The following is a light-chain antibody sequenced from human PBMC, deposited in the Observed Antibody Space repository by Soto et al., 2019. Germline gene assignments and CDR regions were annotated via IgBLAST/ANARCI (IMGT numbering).Light chain of an antibody. CDR1: QSVSNNY. CDR2: AAS. CDR3: QQSYNSPQT. Sequence: EIVLPQSPGTLSLSPGERSTLSCRSSQSVSNNYLAWYQQKPGQAPRLLIYAASSRATGSPDRFSGSGSGTDFTLTISSLQPEDFATYSCQQSYNSPQTFGQGTKVDIK. V-gene: IGKV3D-20*02. J-gene: IGKJ1*01.